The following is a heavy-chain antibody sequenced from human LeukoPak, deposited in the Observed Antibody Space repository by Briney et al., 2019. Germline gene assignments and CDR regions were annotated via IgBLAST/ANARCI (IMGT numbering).Heavy chain of an antibody. CDR3: AELGITMIGGV. CDR1: KITFSTYN. CDR2: ITSGGSYT. Sequence: PGGSLRLSCAASKITFSTYNMNWVRQAPGKGLEWVSSITSGGSYTFYADSVKGRFTISRDNAKNSLYLQMNSLRAEDTAVYYCAELGITMIGGVWGKGTTVTISS. J-gene: IGHJ6*04. D-gene: IGHD3-10*02. V-gene: IGHV3-21*01.